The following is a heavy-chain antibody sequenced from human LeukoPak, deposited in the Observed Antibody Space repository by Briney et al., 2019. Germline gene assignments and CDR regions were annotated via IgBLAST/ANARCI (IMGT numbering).Heavy chain of an antibody. CDR1: GFTFSSYN. J-gene: IGHJ1*01. D-gene: IGHD3-9*01. CDR2: ISSSSSTI. CDR3: ARDILTGSQSRYQH. V-gene: IGHV3-48*04. Sequence: GGSLRLSCAASGFTFSSYNMNWVRQAPGKGLEWVSYISSSSSTIYYADSVKGRFTISRDNAKNSLYLQMNSLRAEDTAVYYCARDILTGSQSRYQHWGQGTLVTVSS.